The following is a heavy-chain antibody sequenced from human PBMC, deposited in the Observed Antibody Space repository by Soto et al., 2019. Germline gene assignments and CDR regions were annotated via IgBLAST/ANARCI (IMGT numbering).Heavy chain of an antibody. V-gene: IGHV3-23*01. CDR2: ISDSGGHT. CDR3: ARGLGYCSGGTCYRYFDP. CDR1: GFTFSSYA. Sequence: EVQLLESGGGLVQPGGSLRLSCAASGFTFSSYAISWVRQAPGKGLEWVSVISDSGGHTHYADSVQGRFTISRDNSKNTLYLHMDSLRVEDTAVYYCARGLGYCSGGTCYRYFDPSGRGTLVTVSS. D-gene: IGHD2-15*01. J-gene: IGHJ2*01.